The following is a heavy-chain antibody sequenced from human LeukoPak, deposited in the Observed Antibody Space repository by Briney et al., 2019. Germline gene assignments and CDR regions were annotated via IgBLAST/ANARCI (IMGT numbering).Heavy chain of an antibody. J-gene: IGHJ4*02. V-gene: IGHV3-7*01. Sequence: GGSLRLPCAASGFTFSSYWMSWVRQAPGKGLEWVANIKQDGSEKYYVDSVKGRFTISRDNAKNSLYLQMNSLRAEDTAVYYCARAPGVLYDFASNPTPPGYFDYWGQGTLVTVSS. CDR1: GFTFSSYW. CDR2: IKQDGSEK. CDR3: ARAPGVLYDFASNPTPPGYFDY. D-gene: IGHD3-3*01.